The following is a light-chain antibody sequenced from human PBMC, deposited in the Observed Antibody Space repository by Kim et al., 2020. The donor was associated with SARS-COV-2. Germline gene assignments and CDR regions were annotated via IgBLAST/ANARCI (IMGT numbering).Light chain of an antibody. CDR1: NIGSKN. CDR3: QVWDSSTGV. J-gene: IGLJ3*02. CDR2: RDS. V-gene: IGLV3-9*01. Sequence: SYELTQPPSVSVALGKTARITCGGNNIGSKNVHWYQQKPGQAPVLVIYRDSNRPSGIPERFSGSNSGNTATLTISRAQAGDEADYYCQVWDSSTGVFGGG.